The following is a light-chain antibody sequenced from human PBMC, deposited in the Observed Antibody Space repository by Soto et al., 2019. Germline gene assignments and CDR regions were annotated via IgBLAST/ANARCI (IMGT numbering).Light chain of an antibody. J-gene: IGKJ1*01. CDR2: NAS. CDR1: QSITTM. Sequence: DIHMTQSPSTLSSSVGDRVTITCRASQSITTMLAWYQQKPGNAPKLLIYNASTLESGVPARFSGSGSGTEFTLTIYGLQPDDFAAYYCQQYYSYPWMFARGTKVEIK. CDR3: QQYYSYPWM. V-gene: IGKV1-5*03.